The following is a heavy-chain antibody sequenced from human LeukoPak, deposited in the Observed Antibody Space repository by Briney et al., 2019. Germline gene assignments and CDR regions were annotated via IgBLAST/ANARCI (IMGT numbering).Heavy chain of an antibody. Sequence: PSETLSLTCAVYGGSFSGYYWSWIRQPPGKGLEWIGEINHSGSTNYNPSLKSRVTISVDTSKKQFSLKLSSVTAADTAVYYCARGKVTRDWYFGLWGRGTLVTVSS. CDR1: GGSFSGYY. V-gene: IGHV4-34*01. CDR3: ARGKVTRDWYFGL. CDR2: INHSGST. D-gene: IGHD4-17*01. J-gene: IGHJ2*01.